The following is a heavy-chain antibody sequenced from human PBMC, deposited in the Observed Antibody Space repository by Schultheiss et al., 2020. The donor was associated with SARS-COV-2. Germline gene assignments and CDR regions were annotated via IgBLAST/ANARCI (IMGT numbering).Heavy chain of an antibody. CDR2: IIPIFGTA. J-gene: IGHJ5*02. D-gene: IGHD4-17*01. Sequence: SVKVSCKASGGTFSSYDISWGRQAPGQGLEWMGGIIPIFGTANYEQKFQGRVTITADESTSTAYMELISLRSEDTAVYYCARSPGDYDNWFDAWGQGTLVTVSS. CDR1: GGTFSSYD. CDR3: ARSPGDYDNWFDA. V-gene: IGHV1-69*13.